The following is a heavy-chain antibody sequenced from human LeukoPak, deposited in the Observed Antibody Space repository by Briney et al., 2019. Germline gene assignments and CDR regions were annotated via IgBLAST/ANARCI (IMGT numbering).Heavy chain of an antibody. CDR3: ARDRGGSYSAIDY. J-gene: IGHJ4*02. CDR1: GFTFSSYS. CDR2: ISSSSITI. D-gene: IGHD2-15*01. V-gene: IGHV3-48*04. Sequence: GGSLRLSCAASGFTFSSYSLNWVRQAPGKGLEWVSYISSSSITIHYADSVKGRFTISRDNAEKSLYLQMNSLRAEDTAVYYCARDRGGSYSAIDYWGQGTLVTVSS.